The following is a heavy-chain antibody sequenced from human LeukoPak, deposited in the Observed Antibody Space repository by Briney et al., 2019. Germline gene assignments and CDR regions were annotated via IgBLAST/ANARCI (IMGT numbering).Heavy chain of an antibody. D-gene: IGHD6-13*01. V-gene: IGHV4-31*03. CDR3: ARGRAAAGIRIRPPHYYYGMDV. CDR1: GGSISSGGYY. CDR2: IYYSGST. J-gene: IGHJ6*02. Sequence: SQTLSLTCTVSGGSISSGGYYWSWIRQHPGKGLEWIGYIYYSGSTYYNPSLKSRVTISVDTSKNQFSLKLSSVTAADTAVYYCARGRAAAGIRIRPPHYYYGMDVWGQGTTVTVSS.